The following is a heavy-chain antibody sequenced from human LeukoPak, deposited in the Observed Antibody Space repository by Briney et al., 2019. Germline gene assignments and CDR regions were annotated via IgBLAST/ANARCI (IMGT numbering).Heavy chain of an antibody. Sequence: SGPTLVKPTQTLTLTCTFSGFSLRTSGVGVGWIRQPPGKALEWLALIYWNDDKRYSPSLKSRLTITKDTSKNQVVLTVTNMDPVDTATYYCAPSLISGSYYGCFDYWGQGTLVTVSS. V-gene: IGHV2-5*01. J-gene: IGHJ4*02. CDR3: APSLISGSYYGCFDY. CDR2: IYWNDDK. D-gene: IGHD1-26*01. CDR1: GFSLRTSGVG.